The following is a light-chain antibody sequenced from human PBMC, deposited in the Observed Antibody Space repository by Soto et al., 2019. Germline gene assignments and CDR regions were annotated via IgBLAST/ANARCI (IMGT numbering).Light chain of an antibody. Sequence: QSVVTQPPSASGTPGQTITISCTGTSSDVGGYDYVSWYQLHPGKAPKLMVFEVSNRPSGVSYRFSGSKSGNTASLTISGLQAEDEADYFCSSYSISTAYLFGTGTKLTVL. CDR2: EVS. CDR3: SSYSISTAYL. V-gene: IGLV2-14*01. J-gene: IGLJ1*01. CDR1: SSDVGGYDY.